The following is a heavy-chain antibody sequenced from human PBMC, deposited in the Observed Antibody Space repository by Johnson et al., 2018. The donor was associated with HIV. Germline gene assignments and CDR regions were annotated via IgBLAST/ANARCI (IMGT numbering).Heavy chain of an antibody. CDR1: GFTFSNAW. J-gene: IGHJ3*02. CDR3: TTGLYWNDAFDI. CDR2: IKSKTDGGTT. V-gene: IGHV3-15*01. Sequence: VQLVESGGGLVKPGVSLRLSCAASGFTFSNAWMSWVRQAPGKGLEWVGRIKSKTDGGTTDYAAPVKGRFTISRDGSKNTLYLQMNSLKTEDTAVYYCTTGLYWNDAFDILGQGTMVTVSS. D-gene: IGHD1-1*01.